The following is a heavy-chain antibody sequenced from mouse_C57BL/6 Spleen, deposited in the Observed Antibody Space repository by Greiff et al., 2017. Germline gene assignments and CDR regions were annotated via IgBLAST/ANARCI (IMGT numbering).Heavy chain of an antibody. D-gene: IGHD1-1*01. CDR1: GYTFTSYW. CDR2: IDPSDSYT. V-gene: IGHV1-50*01. J-gene: IGHJ2*01. Sequence: VQLQQPGAELVKPGASVKLSCKASGYTFTSYWMQWVKQRPGQGLEWIGEIDPSDSYTNYNQKFKGKATLTVDTSSSTAYMQLSSLTSGDSAVYYCARGDGSSYFDYWGQGTTLTVSS. CDR3: ARGDGSSYFDY.